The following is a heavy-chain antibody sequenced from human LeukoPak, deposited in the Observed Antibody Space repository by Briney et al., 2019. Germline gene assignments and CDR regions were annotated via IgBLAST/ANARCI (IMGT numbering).Heavy chain of an antibody. V-gene: IGHV3-7*01. D-gene: IGHD2-2*03. CDR2: IKYDGSEK. Sequence: GGSLRPSCAASRFIYSNYWMSWVRQAPGKGLEWVANIKYDGSEKHYVDSLKGRFTISRDNAKNSHYLQMNSLRAEDTAVYYCARIGYSSSSFDYWGQGTLVIVSS. J-gene: IGHJ4*02. CDR3: ARIGYSSSSFDY. CDR1: RFIYSNYW.